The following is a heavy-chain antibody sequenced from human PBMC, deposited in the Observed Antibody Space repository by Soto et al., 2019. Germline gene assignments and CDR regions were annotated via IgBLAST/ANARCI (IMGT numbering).Heavy chain of an antibody. CDR2: IYPGDSDT. CDR3: ARQWRGYCSGGSCYTDAFDI. J-gene: IGHJ3*02. Sequence: GESLKISCKGSGYSFTSYWIGWVRQMPGRGLEWMGIIYPGDSDTRYDPSFQGQVTISADKSISTAYLRWSSLKASDTAMYYCARQWRGYCSGGSCYTDAFDIWGQGTMVTVSS. D-gene: IGHD2-15*01. V-gene: IGHV5-51*01. CDR1: GYSFTSYW.